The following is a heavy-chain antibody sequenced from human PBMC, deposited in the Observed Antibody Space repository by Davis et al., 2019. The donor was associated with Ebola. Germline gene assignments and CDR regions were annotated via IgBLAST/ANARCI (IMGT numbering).Heavy chain of an antibody. Sequence: GESLKISCATSGFTFSRYGIHWVRQAPGKGLEWVALIWYHGNNAYYADSVKGRFTISRDNAKNTLYLQMDSLTAEDTAVYYCARVRSNILTGYHYWGQGTVVTVSS. D-gene: IGHD3-9*01. CDR2: IWYHGNNA. J-gene: IGHJ4*02. V-gene: IGHV3-33*01. CDR3: ARVRSNILTGYHY. CDR1: GFTFSRYG.